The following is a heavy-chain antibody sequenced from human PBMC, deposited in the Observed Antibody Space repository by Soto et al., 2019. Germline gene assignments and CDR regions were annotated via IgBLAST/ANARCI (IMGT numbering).Heavy chain of an antibody. D-gene: IGHD5-18*01. J-gene: IGHJ4*02. CDR2: VSFDGNNK. CDR1: GFSFSSYS. V-gene: IGHV3-30-3*01. Sequence: QVQLVESGGGVVQPGRSLRLSCVGTGFSFSSYSMHWVRQAPGKGLEWAAVVSFDGNNKYYANSVKDRFTVSRDNSKNTMYVQMNSLKPEDTAVYYCARDRRFGNGYSLGFDYWGQGTLVTVSS. CDR3: ARDRRFGNGYSLGFDY.